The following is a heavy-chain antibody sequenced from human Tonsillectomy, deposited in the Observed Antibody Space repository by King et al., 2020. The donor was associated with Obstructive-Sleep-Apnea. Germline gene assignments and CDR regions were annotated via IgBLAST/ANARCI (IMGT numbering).Heavy chain of an antibody. CDR2: ISSSSSYI. CDR3: ARGISHYYDSSGLDAFDI. D-gene: IGHD3-22*01. Sequence: VQLVESGGGLVKPGGSLRLSCAASGFTFSSYSMNWVRQAPGKGLEWVSSISSSSSYIYYADSVKGRFTISRDNAKNSLYLQMNSLRAEDTAVYYCARGISHYYDSSGLDAFDIWGQRTMVTVSS. J-gene: IGHJ3*02. CDR1: GFTFSSYS. V-gene: IGHV3-21*01.